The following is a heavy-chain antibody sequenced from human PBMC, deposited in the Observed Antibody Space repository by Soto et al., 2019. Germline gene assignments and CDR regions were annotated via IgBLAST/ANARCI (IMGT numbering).Heavy chain of an antibody. V-gene: IGHV4-31*03. CDR3: ATSRGAAGYFDY. CDR2: IYYSGST. CDR1: GGSISSGGYY. D-gene: IGHD6-13*01. J-gene: IGHJ4*02. Sequence: SETLSLTCTVSGGSISSGGYYWSWIRQHPGKGLEWIGYIYYSGSTYYNPSLKSRVTISVDTSKNQFSLKLSSVTAADTAVYYCATSRGAAGYFDYWGQGTLVTVSS.